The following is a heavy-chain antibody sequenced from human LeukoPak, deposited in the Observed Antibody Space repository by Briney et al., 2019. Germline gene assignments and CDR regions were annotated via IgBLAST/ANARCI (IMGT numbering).Heavy chain of an antibody. CDR1: GFIFSGHV. J-gene: IGHJ4*02. D-gene: IGHD6-19*01. CDR3: ARAVAGTFVV. Sequence: GGSLRLSCAASGFIFSGHVMHWVRQAPGKGLEWVSLISYDGSNKDYADSVKGRFTISRDNSKNTLYLQMNGLRAEDTAVYYCARAVAGTFVVWGQGTLVTVSS. V-gene: IGHV3-30-3*01. CDR2: ISYDGSNK.